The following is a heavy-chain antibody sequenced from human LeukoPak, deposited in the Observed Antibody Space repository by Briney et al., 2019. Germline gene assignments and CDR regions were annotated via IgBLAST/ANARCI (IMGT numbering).Heavy chain of an antibody. V-gene: IGHV3-33*08. CDR3: ARDQDPTVAEPPCMDV. CDR1: GFTFSSYA. D-gene: IGHD4-11*01. J-gene: IGHJ6*02. Sequence: EPGGSLRLSCAASGFTFSSYAMHWVRQAPGKGLEWVAVIWYDGSNKYYADSVKGRFTISRDNSKNTLYLQMNSLRAEDTAVYYCARDQDPTVAEPPCMDVWGQGTTVTVSS. CDR2: IWYDGSNK.